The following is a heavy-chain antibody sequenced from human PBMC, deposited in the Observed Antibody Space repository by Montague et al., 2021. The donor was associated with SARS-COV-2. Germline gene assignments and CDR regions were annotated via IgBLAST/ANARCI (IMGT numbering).Heavy chain of an antibody. CDR3: ARDLWVWLSVEGSFDS. CDR1: SGSISTGHH. CDR2: IYYSGST. Sequence: TLSLTCSVSSGSISTGHHWSWIRQHPMKGLERIGYIYYSGSTYYNPSFKGRVTISIDTAKNQFSLELTSMTAADTAVYYCARDLWVWLSVEGSFDSWGQGTLVTVSS. V-gene: IGHV4-31*03. J-gene: IGHJ4*02. D-gene: IGHD5-12*01.